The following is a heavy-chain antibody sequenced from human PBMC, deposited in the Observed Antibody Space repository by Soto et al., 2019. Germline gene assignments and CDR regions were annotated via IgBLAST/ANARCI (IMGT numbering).Heavy chain of an antibody. CDR2: ILYDGKNY. V-gene: IGHV3-30*18. D-gene: IGHD3-10*01. J-gene: IGHJ4*02. CDR3: AKDVSSGGRYFDS. Sequence: GGSLRLSCAASGLTFSSYGMHWVRQAPGKGLEWVAFILYDGKNYYYGDSVKGRFTISRDNSKNTLYLQMNSLRPDDTALYYCAKDVSSGGRYFDSWGQGIPVTVSS. CDR1: GLTFSSYG.